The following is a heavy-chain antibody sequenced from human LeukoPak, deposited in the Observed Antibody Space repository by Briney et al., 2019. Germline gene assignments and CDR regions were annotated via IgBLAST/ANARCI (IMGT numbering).Heavy chain of an antibody. CDR2: IYSTGST. Sequence: SQTLSLTCTVSGASISSGDYYRSWIRQPPGKGLEWIGYIYSTGSTSHNPSLRNPITISLDTSKNQYSLKLSSVTAADTAVYYCARGVFWSSYYVYWGQGTRVTVSS. J-gene: IGHJ4*02. D-gene: IGHD3-3*01. CDR3: ARGVFWSSYYVY. CDR1: GASISSGDYY. V-gene: IGHV4-30-4*01.